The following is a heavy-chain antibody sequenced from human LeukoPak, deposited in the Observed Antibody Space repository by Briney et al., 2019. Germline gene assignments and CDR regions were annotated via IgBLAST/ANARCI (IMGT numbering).Heavy chain of an antibody. CDR1: GFTFSSYG. CDR3: ARRVIVVVVSASDY. J-gene: IGHJ4*02. V-gene: IGHV3-23*01. CDR2: ITASGDST. D-gene: IGHD2-15*01. Sequence: GGSLRLSCAASGFTFSSYGMTWVRQPPGKGLEWVSGITASGDSTFYGDSVKGRFTMSRDNSRNTVYLQMNSLRVDDTAVYYCARRVIVVVVSASDYWGQGTLVTVSS.